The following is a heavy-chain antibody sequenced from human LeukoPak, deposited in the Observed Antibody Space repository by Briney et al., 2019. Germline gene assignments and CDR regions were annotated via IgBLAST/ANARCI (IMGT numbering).Heavy chain of an antibody. CDR1: GGSISSSSYY. Sequence: SETLSLTCTVSGGSISSSSYYWGWIRQPPGKGLEWIGSIYYSGSTYYNPSLKSRVTISVDTSKNQFSLKLSSVTAADTAVYYCARDHGSSWYWFDPWGQGTLVTVSS. V-gene: IGHV4-39*07. CDR3: ARDHGSSWYWFDP. D-gene: IGHD6-13*01. J-gene: IGHJ5*02. CDR2: IYYSGST.